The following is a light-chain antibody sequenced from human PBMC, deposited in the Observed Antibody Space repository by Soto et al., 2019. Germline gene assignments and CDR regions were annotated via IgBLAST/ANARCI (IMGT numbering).Light chain of an antibody. J-gene: IGLJ1*01. CDR1: SSNIGAGYD. CDR3: QSYDSRLSGFYV. CDR2: GNS. V-gene: IGLV1-40*01. Sequence: QSVLTQPPSVSGAPGQRVTISCTGSSSNIGAGYDVHWYQQLPGPAPKLLIYGNSNRPSGVPDRFSGSKSGTSASLAITGLQAEDESDYYCQSYDSRLSGFYVFGTGIKLSVL.